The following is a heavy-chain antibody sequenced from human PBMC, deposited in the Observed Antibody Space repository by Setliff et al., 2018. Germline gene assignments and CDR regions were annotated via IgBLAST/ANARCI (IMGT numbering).Heavy chain of an antibody. CDR1: GFTFSSFW. CDR2: INQDGSGK. V-gene: IGHV3-7*01. Sequence: GGSLRLSCAASGFTFSSFWMAWVRQSPGRGLEWVANINQDGSGKFYVDSVKGRFTISRDNSENTLFLQMNSLRAEDTALYYCAKFVGYTYGYDYWGRGTLVTVSS. D-gene: IGHD5-18*01. CDR3: AKFVGYTYGYDY. J-gene: IGHJ4*02.